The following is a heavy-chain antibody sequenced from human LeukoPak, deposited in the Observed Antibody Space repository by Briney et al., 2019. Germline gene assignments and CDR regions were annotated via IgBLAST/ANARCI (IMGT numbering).Heavy chain of an antibody. CDR3: AMEVVPAAMGAFDI. CDR2: IYYSGST. V-gene: IGHV4-59*08. Sequence: SETLSLTCTVSGGSISSYYWSWIRQPPGKGLEWIGYIYYSGSTNYNPSLKSRVTISVDTSKNQFSLKLSSVTAADTAVYYCAMEVVPAAMGAFDIWGQGTMVTVSS. J-gene: IGHJ3*02. CDR1: GGSISSYY. D-gene: IGHD2-2*01.